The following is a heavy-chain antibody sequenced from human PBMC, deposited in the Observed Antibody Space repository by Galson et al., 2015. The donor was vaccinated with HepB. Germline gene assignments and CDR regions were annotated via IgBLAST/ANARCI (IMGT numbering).Heavy chain of an antibody. D-gene: IGHD3-22*01. J-gene: IGHJ5*02. CDR2: IYPGDSYT. CDR1: GYSFTSYW. Sequence: QSGAEVKKPGESLKISCKGSGYSFTSYWIGWVRQMPGKGLEWMGIIYPGDSYTNYSPSFQGHVTISADKSISTAYLQWSSLKASDTAMYYCATIPYDSSGTNWFDPWGQGTLVTVSS. V-gene: IGHV5-51*01. CDR3: ATIPYDSSGTNWFDP.